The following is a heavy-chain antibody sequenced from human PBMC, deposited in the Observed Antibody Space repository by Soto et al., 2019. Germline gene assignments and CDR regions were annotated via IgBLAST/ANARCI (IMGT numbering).Heavy chain of an antibody. J-gene: IGHJ6*02. CDR3: AADGYSSGWYDGTGSYYYYGMDV. V-gene: IGHV1-58*01. Sequence: SVKVSCKASGFTFTSSAVQRVRQARGQRLEWIGWIVVGSGNTNYAQKFQERVTITRDMSTSTAYMELSSLRSEDTAVYYCAADGYSSGWYDGTGSYYYYGMDVWG. CDR2: IVVGSGNT. D-gene: IGHD6-19*01. CDR1: GFTFTSSA.